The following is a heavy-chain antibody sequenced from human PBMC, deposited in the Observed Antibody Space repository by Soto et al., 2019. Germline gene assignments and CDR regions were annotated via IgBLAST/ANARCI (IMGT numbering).Heavy chain of an antibody. CDR2: IKQDGSEK. Sequence: GGSLRLSCTASGFTFSSYWMSWVRQAAGKGLEWVANIKQDGSEKYYVDSVKGRFTISRDNAKNSLDLQMNSLRAEDTAVYYCARDQITMVRGVPYYNYGMDVWGPGTTVTVSS. CDR1: GFTFSSYW. D-gene: IGHD3-10*01. V-gene: IGHV3-7*01. CDR3: ARDQITMVRGVPYYNYGMDV. J-gene: IGHJ6*02.